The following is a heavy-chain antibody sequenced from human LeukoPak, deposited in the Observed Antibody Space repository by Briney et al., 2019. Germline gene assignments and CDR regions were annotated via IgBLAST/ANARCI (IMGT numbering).Heavy chain of an antibody. J-gene: IGHJ4*02. CDR2: MYVSGNT. D-gene: IGHD1-26*01. Sequence: SETLSLTCTVFGGSISHYYWSWIRQSAGRGLEWIGRMYVSGNTNYNPSLKSRVTLSLETSKNQFSLRLSSVTAADTAVDYCARDTAGGSYYYVFDLWGRGTLVVVSS. V-gene: IGHV4-4*07. CDR3: ARDTAGGSYYYVFDL. CDR1: GGSISHYY.